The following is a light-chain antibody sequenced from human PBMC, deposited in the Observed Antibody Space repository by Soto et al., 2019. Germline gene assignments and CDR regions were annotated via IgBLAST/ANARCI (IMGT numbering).Light chain of an antibody. CDR1: EGISNY. CDR3: QKYNTSPRT. V-gene: IGKV1-27*01. J-gene: IGKJ3*01. CDR2: GSS. Sequence: DVHLTQSPPSLSASAGDRVNLTCRASEGISNYLAWYQHQPGKAPQLLIFGSSTLQSGVSSRFSGSGYGTDFTLTISSLQAEDAAIYYCQKYNTSPRTFGPGTKVDIK.